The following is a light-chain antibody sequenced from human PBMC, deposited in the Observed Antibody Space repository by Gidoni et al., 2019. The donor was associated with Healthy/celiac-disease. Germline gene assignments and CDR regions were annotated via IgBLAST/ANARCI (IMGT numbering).Light chain of an antibody. CDR1: QSVSSN. CDR2: GAS. V-gene: IGKV3-15*01. CDR3: QQYNNWPPGT. J-gene: IGKJ1*01. Sequence: TQSAATLSVSPGERATLSCRASQSVSSNLAWYQQKPGQAPRLLIYGASTRATGIPARFSGSGSGTEFTLTISSLQSEDFAVYYCQQYNNWPPGTFGQGTKVEIK.